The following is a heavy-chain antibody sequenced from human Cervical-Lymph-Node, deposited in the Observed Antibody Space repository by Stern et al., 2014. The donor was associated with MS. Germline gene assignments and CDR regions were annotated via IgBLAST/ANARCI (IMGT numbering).Heavy chain of an antibody. V-gene: IGHV4-61*02. CDR1: GGSISSSGYY. J-gene: IGHJ5*02. Sequence: VQLVESGPGLVQPSQTLSLTCTVSGGSISSSGYYWSWIRQPAGKGLEWIGRLPDSGGTYSHPSLKSRVTISLDTAKHQLSLQRTSVTAADTAVYYCATTRWDLFTWNWFDPWGQGTRVTVSS. CDR2: LPDSGGT. CDR3: ATTRWDLFTWNWFDP. D-gene: IGHD1-26*01.